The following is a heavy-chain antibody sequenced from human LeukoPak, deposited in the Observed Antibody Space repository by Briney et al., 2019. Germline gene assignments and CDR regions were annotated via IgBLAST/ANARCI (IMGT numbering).Heavy chain of an antibody. Sequence: GGSLRLSCTASGFTFRSYWMSWVRQAPGKGLEWVANIKHDGSEVYYVDSVKGRFTISRDNAKNSLYLQMSSLRAEGAAVYYCARDRRWFGELPFDYWGQGTLVTVSS. CDR2: IKHDGSEV. CDR1: GFTFRSYW. V-gene: IGHV3-7*01. CDR3: ARDRRWFGELPFDY. D-gene: IGHD3-10*01. J-gene: IGHJ4*02.